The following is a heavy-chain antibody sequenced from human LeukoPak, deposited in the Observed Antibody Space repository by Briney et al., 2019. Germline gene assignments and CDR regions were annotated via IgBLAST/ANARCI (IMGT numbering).Heavy chain of an antibody. CDR1: GFTFSSYS. CDR3: ARETGSGWYPDAFDY. CDR2: ISSSSSYI. D-gene: IGHD6-19*01. V-gene: IGHV3-21*01. Sequence: GRSLRLSCAASGFTFSSYSMNWVRQAPGKGLEWVSSISSSSSYIYYADSVKGRFTISRDNAKNSLYLQMNSLRAEDTAVYYCARETGSGWYPDAFDYWGQGTLVTVSS. J-gene: IGHJ4*02.